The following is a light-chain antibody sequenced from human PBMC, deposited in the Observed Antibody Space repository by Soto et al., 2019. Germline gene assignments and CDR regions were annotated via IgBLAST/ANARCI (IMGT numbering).Light chain of an antibody. V-gene: IGKV1-39*01. Sequence: DFQMTRSRPCLSASVEDRRTITCRASQGIGNDLAWYQQTPGKAPXXLIYAASSLQSGVPSMLSGSGCGTDFTLTISSLQPEDFATYYCQQSYSTWTFGQGTKVDIK. CDR3: QQSYSTWT. J-gene: IGKJ1*01. CDR2: AAS. CDR1: QGIGND.